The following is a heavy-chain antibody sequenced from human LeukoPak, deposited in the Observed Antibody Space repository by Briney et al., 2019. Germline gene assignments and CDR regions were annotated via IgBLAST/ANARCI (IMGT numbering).Heavy chain of an antibody. J-gene: IGHJ5*02. CDR1: GFIISDYY. CDR2: SSTSGSTI. CDR3: ARESYYYGSGAYDP. V-gene: IGHV3-11*01. D-gene: IGHD3-10*01. Sequence: PGGSLRLSCAASGFIISDYYMSWIRQAPGKGLEWLSYSSTSGSTISYADSVKGRFTISRDNAKNSLYLQMNSLRAEDTAVYYCARESYYYGSGAYDPWGQGTLVTVPS.